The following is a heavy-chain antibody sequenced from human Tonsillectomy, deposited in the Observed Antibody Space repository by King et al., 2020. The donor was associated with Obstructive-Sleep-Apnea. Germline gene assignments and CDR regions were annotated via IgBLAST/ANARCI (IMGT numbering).Heavy chain of an antibody. V-gene: IGHV4-39*07. Sequence: QLQESGPGLVKPSETLSLTCTVSGGSISSSSYYWGWIRQPPGKGLEWIGSIYYSGSTYYNPSLKSRVTISVDTSKNQFSLKLSSVTAADTAVYYCARCPSSFRIAAAGTVDYYYYGMDVWGQGTTVTVSS. CDR1: GGSISSSSYY. CDR3: ARCPSSFRIAAAGTVDYYYYGMDV. CDR2: IYYSGST. J-gene: IGHJ6*02. D-gene: IGHD6-13*01.